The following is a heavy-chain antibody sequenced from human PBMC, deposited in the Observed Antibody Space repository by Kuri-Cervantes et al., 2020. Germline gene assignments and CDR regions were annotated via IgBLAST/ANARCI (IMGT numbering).Heavy chain of an antibody. V-gene: IGHV3-48*03. CDR1: RFTFSSYE. J-gene: IGHJ6*04. D-gene: IGHD3-3*01. CDR2: ISSSGSTI. CDR3: AREFDFLDV. Sequence: LSLTCAASRFTFSSYEMNWVRQGPGKGLEWVSYISSSGSTIYYADSVKGRFTISRDNAKNSLYLQMNSLRAEDTAVYYCAREFDFLDVWGKGTTVTVSS.